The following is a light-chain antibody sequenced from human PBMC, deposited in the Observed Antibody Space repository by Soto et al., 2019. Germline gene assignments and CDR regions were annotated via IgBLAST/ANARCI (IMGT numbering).Light chain of an antibody. CDR3: SSFRRGNTEVV. V-gene: IGLV2-14*03. CDR1: SSDIGGFNF. CDR2: DVS. Sequence: QSVLTQPASVSGSPGQSITISCTGTSSDIGGFNFVSWYQQHPGKAPKLMIFDVSDRPSGVSDRFSGSKSGNTASLTISGLQAEDEADYYCSSFRRGNTEVVFGGGTKLTVL. J-gene: IGLJ3*02.